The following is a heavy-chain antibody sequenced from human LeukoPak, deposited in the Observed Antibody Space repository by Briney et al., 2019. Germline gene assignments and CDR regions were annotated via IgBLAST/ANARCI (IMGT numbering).Heavy chain of an antibody. CDR1: GYTFTAHH. V-gene: IGHV1-8*01. D-gene: IGHD6-13*01. CDR2: MNPESGNT. Sequence: ASVKVSCKASGYTFTAHHINWVRQATGQGFEWMGWMNPESGNTNYAQKFQGRLTMTWDTSTNTAYMELSSLRSEDTAVYYCARDRHIAAAVYYYYMDVWGKGTPVTVSS. CDR3: ARDRHIAAAVYYYYMDV. J-gene: IGHJ6*03.